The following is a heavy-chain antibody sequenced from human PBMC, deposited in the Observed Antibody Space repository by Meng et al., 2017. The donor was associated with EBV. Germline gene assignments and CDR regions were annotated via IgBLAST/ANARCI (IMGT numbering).Heavy chain of an antibody. D-gene: IGHD5-12*01. Sequence: QLQLQESGPGLVKPSEPLSLTCTVSGGSISSSSYYWGWIRQPPGKGLEWIGSIYYSGSTYYNPSLKSRVTISVDTSKNQFSLKLSSVTAADTAVYYCARVVATIFTNWFDPWGQGTLVTVSS. J-gene: IGHJ5*02. V-gene: IGHV4-39*07. CDR3: ARVVATIFTNWFDP. CDR2: IYYSGST. CDR1: GGSISSSSYY.